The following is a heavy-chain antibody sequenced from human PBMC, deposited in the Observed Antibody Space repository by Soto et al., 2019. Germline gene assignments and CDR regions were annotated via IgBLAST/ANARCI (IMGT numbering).Heavy chain of an antibody. Sequence: SETLSLTCTVSGVSVSSGSYYWIWIRHPPGEGLEWIGYIYYNGNTNYNPSLKSRVTKSVDMSKNQFSLKLTSVTAADTAVYYCAREEYYDSSGYARAFDIWGQGTMVTVSS. D-gene: IGHD3-22*01. CDR3: AREEYYDSSGYARAFDI. V-gene: IGHV4-61*01. J-gene: IGHJ3*02. CDR2: IYYNGNT. CDR1: GVSVSSGSYY.